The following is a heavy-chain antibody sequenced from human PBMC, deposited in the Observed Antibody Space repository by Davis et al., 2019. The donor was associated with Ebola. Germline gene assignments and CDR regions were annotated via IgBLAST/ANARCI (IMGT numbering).Heavy chain of an antibody. D-gene: IGHD2-15*01. CDR1: GFTFSTYTM. Sequence: ESLKISCAASGFTFSTYTMHWVRQAPGKGLEWIGEIYHSGSTNYNPSLKSRVTISVDKSKNQFSLKLSSVTAADTAVYYCARGYCSGGSCSRAFDYWGQGTLVTVSS. CDR2: IYHSGST. V-gene: IGHV4/OR15-8*01. J-gene: IGHJ4*02. CDR3: ARGYCSGGSCSRAFDY.